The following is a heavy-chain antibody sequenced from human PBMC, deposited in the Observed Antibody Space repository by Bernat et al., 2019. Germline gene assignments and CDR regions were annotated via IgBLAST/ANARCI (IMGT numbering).Heavy chain of an antibody. D-gene: IGHD1-26*01. CDR1: GVTVSSNY. CDR2: IYKNVGT. CDR3: ARDDGTYFYY. V-gene: IGHV3-53*02. J-gene: IGHJ4*02. Sequence: EVQLVETGGGLIQPGGSLRLSCAASGVTVSSNYMSWARQAPGKGLEWVSVIYKNVGTKYADSVKGRFTISRDNSKNTLYLQMNSLRAEDTAVYYCARDDGTYFYYWGQGTLVTVSS.